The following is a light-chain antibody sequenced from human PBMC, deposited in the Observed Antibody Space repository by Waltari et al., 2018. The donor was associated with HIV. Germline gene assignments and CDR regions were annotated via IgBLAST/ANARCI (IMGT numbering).Light chain of an antibody. Sequence: DIVMTQSPLSLPVTPGEPASISCKSSQSLLHSNGYTYLDWYLQKPGQSPQLLIYLVSSRAPGVPDRFSGSGSGTDFTVKISRVEAEDVGVYYCMQARQTPLAFGPGTKVDI. J-gene: IGKJ3*01. CDR3: MQARQTPLA. V-gene: IGKV2-28*01. CDR2: LVS. CDR1: QSLLHSNGYTY.